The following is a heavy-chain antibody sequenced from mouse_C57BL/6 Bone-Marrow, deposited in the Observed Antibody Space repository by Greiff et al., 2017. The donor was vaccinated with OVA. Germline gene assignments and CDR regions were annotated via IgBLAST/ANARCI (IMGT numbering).Heavy chain of an antibody. V-gene: IGHV1-15*01. J-gene: IGHJ4*01. D-gene: IGHD3-2*02. CDR2: IDPETGGT. Sequence: QVQLQQSGAELVRPGASVTLSCKASGYTFTDYEMHWVKQTPVHGLEWIGAIDPETGGTAYNQKFKGKAILTADKSSSTAYMELRSLTSEDSAVYYCVSDSSGYAAMDYWGQGTSVTVSS. CDR1: GYTFTDYE. CDR3: VSDSSGYAAMDY.